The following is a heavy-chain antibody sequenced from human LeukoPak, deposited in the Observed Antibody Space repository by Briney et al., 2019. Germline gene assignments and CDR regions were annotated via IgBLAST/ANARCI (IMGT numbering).Heavy chain of an antibody. Sequence: GGSLRLSCAASGFTFSSYSMNWVRQAPGKGLEWVSYISSSSSTIYYADSVKGRFTISRDNAKNSLYLQMNGLRAEDTAVYYCARVCRTSCDDYWGQGTLVTVSS. D-gene: IGHD2-2*01. CDR3: ARVCRTSCDDY. J-gene: IGHJ4*02. CDR1: GFTFSSYS. CDR2: ISSSSSTI. V-gene: IGHV3-48*01.